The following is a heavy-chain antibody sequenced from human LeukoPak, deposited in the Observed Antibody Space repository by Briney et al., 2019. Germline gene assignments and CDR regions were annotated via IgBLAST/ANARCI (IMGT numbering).Heavy chain of an antibody. J-gene: IGHJ4*02. CDR1: GYTFTSYG. Sequence: ASVTVSCKASGYTFTSYGISWVRQAPGQGLEWMGWISAYNGNTNYAQKLQGRVTMTTDTSTSTAYMELRSLRSDDTAVYYCARDLGYCSGCSCYSFSYWGQGTLVTVSS. CDR3: ARDLGYCSGCSCYSFSY. V-gene: IGHV1-18*04. D-gene: IGHD2-15*01. CDR2: ISAYNGNT.